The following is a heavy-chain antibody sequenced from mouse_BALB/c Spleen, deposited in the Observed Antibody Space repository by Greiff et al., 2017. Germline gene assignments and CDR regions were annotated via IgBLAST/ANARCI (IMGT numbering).Heavy chain of an antibody. CDR2: ISSGSSTI. Sequence: EVMLVESGGGLVQPGGSRKLSCAASGFTFSSFGMHWVRQAPEKGLEWVAYISSGSSTIYYADTVKGRFTISRDNPKNTLFLQMTSLRSEDTAMYYCARSGTTVVAKNYYAMDYWGQGTSVTVSS. CDR1: GFTFSSFG. V-gene: IGHV5-17*02. J-gene: IGHJ4*01. CDR3: ARSGTTVVAKNYYAMDY. D-gene: IGHD1-1*01.